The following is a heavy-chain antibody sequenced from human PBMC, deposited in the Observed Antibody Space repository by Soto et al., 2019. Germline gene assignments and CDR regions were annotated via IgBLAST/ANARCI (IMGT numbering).Heavy chain of an antibody. D-gene: IGHD6-6*01. CDR3: AKETWYSSSSREYFQH. CDR2: ISYDGGNK. Sequence: QVQLVESGGGVVQPGRSLRLSCAASGFTFSSYGMHWVRQAPGKGLEWVAVISYDGGNKYYADSVKGRFTISRDNSKNTLYLQMNSLRAEDTAVYYCAKETWYSSSSREYFQHWGQGTLVTVSS. CDR1: GFTFSSYG. J-gene: IGHJ1*01. V-gene: IGHV3-30*18.